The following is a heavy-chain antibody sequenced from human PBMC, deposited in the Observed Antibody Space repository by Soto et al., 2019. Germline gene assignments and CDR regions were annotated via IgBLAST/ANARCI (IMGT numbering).Heavy chain of an antibody. J-gene: IGHJ5*02. CDR2: MNPNSGNT. CDR3: AREVGSGRGSPLDR. V-gene: IGHV1-8*01. D-gene: IGHD3-10*01. Sequence: QVQLVQSGAEVKKPGASVKVSCKASGYTFTSYDINWVRQATGQGLEWMGWMNPNSGNTGNAQKFKGRVTMTRNTAISTAYMELSSLRTEDTAGYYCAREVGSGRGSPLDRWGQGTLVTVSS. CDR1: GYTFTSYD.